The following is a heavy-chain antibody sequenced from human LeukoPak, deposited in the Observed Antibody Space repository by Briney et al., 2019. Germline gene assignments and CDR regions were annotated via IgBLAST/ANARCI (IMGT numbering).Heavy chain of an antibody. D-gene: IGHD6-13*01. V-gene: IGHV3-23*01. CDR2: ISGSGGST. J-gene: IGHJ5*02. CDR1: GFTFSSYA. Sequence: PGGSLRLSCAASGFTFSSYAMNWVRQAPGKGLEWVSAISGSGGSTYFADSVKGRFTISRDNSKNTLYLQMNSLRAEDTAVYYCARDGYSSSWYRSGNWFDPWGQGTLVTVSS. CDR3: ARDGYSSSWYRSGNWFDP.